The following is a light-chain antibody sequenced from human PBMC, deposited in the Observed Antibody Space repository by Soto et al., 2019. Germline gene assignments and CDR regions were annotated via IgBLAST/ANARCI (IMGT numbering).Light chain of an antibody. J-gene: IGKJ1*01. CDR2: KAS. V-gene: IGKV1-5*03. Sequence: DVQMTQSPSTLSASIGDRVTITCRASQSIDQWLAWFQQKPGKAPKVLSYKASTLQSGVPSRFSASGSGADFTLTISSLQPDDVATYYCQQYAANSPWTFGQGTKVEI. CDR1: QSIDQW. CDR3: QQYAANSPWT.